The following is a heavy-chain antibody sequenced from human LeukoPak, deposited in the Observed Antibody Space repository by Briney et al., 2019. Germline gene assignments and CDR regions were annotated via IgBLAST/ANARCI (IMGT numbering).Heavy chain of an antibody. CDR1: GGSISSSSYY. J-gene: IGHJ4*02. Sequence: SETLSLTCTVSGGSISSSSYYWGWIRQPPGKGLEWIGSIYYSGSTYYSPSLKSRVTISVDTSKNQFSLKLSSVTAADTAVYYCARRKDTATDYWGQGTLVTVSS. CDR3: ARRKDTATDY. V-gene: IGHV4-39*01. D-gene: IGHD5-18*01. CDR2: IYYSGST.